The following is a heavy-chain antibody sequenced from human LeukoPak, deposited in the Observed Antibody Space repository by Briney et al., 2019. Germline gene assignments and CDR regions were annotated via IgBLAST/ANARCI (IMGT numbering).Heavy chain of an antibody. V-gene: IGHV4-59*01. J-gene: IGHJ6*02. CDR2: IYYSGST. Sequence: SSETLSLTCTVSGGSISSYYWSWIRQPPGKGLEWIGYIYYSGSTNYNPSLKSRVTISVDTSKNQFSLKLSSVTAADTAVYYCARVMGYYYGSGMGLGMDVWGQGTTVTVSS. CDR1: GGSISSYY. CDR3: ARVMGYYYGSGMGLGMDV. D-gene: IGHD3-10*01.